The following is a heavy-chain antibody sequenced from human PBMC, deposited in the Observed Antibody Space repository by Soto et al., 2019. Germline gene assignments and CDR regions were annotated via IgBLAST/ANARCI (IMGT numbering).Heavy chain of an antibody. J-gene: IGHJ4*02. CDR2: IYYSGST. CDR1: GGSISTGGYY. Sequence: SETLSLTCTVSGGSISTGGYYWSWIRQHPGKGLEWIGYIYYSGSTYYNPSLKSRVTISVDTSKNQFSLKLSSVTAADTAVYYCATVDLAAAGTFDYWGRGILVT. D-gene: IGHD6-13*01. V-gene: IGHV4-31*03. CDR3: ATVDLAAAGTFDY.